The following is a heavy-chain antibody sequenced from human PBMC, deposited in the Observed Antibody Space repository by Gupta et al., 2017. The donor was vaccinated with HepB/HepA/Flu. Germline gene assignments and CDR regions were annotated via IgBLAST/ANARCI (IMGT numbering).Heavy chain of an antibody. D-gene: IGHD1-14*01. Sequence: QVQLVESGGGVVQPGRSLRLSCAASGFTFSSYGMHWVRQAPGKGLEWVAVISYDGSNKYYADSVKGRVTISRDNSKNTLYLQMNSLRAEDTAVDYCAKDGTDRSAHKNWYFDLWGRGTLVTVSS. J-gene: IGHJ2*01. CDR3: AKDGTDRSAHKNWYFDL. CDR1: GFTFSSYG. V-gene: IGHV3-30*18. CDR2: ISYDGSNK.